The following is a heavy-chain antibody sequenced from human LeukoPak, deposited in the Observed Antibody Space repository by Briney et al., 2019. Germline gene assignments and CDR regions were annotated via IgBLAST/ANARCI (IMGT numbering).Heavy chain of an antibody. J-gene: IGHJ4*02. Sequence: SETLSLTCAVSGGSISSGTYSWSWIRQPPGRGLEWIGEIYHSGSTNYNPSLKSRVTISVDKSKNQFSLKLSSVTATDTAVYYCARGRGYYDSSGYYVGFDYWGQGTLVTVSS. CDR1: GGSISSGTYS. CDR3: ARGRGYYDSSGYYVGFDY. V-gene: IGHV4-30-2*01. D-gene: IGHD3-22*01. CDR2: IYHSGST.